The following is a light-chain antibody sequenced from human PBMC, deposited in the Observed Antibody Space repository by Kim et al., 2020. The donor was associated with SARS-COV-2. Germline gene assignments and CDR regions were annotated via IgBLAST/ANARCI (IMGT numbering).Light chain of an antibody. CDR3: QQRSNWPGGT. CDR2: DAS. V-gene: IGKV3-11*01. CDR1: QSVSSY. J-gene: IGKJ2*02. Sequence: LSSGERATLSCRASQSVSSYLAWYQQKTGQAPRLLIYDASNRATGIPARFSGSGSGTDFTLTISSLEPEDFAVYYCQQRSNWPGGTFGQGTKLEI.